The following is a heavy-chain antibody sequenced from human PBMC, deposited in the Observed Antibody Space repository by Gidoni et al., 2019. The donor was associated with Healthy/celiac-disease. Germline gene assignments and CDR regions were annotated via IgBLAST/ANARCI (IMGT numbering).Heavy chain of an antibody. D-gene: IGHD6-13*01. V-gene: IGHV3-9*01. CDR2: ISWNSGSI. CDR3: AKESSSSQYYYYGMDV. CDR1: GFPFGDFA. J-gene: IGHJ6*02. Sequence: EVQLVESGGGLVQPGRSLRPHCPASGFPFGDFAMHWVRQAPGKGLEWVSGISWNSGSIGYADSVKGRFTISRDNAKNSLYLQMNSLRAEDTALYYCAKESSSSQYYYYGMDVWGQGTTVTVSS.